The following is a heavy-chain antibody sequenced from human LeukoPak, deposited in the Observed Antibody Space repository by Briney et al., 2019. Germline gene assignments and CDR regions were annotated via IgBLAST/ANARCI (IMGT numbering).Heavy chain of an antibody. CDR1: GYTFTSYY. CDR3: ARKNNNYYDSSGYYYY. V-gene: IGHV1-46*01. Sequence: LVASVKVSCKASGYTFTSYYMHWVRQAPGQGLGWMGITNPSGGSTSYAQKFQGRVTMTRDTSTSTVYMELSSLRSEDTAVYYCARKNNNYYDSSGYYYYWGQGTLVTVSS. CDR2: TNPSGGST. D-gene: IGHD3-22*01. J-gene: IGHJ4*02.